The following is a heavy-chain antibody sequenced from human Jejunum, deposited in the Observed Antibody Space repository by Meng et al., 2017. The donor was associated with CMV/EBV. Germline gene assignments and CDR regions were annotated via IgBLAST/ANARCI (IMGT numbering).Heavy chain of an antibody. CDR2: INAVNGNT. J-gene: IGHJ5*02. Sequence: AKHWVRQADGQSLEWMGWINAVNGNTRYSRKFQGRLTISRDTSASTDTSATTAYLDLSSLRSEDTAIYYCATRVTGTYHDNWFDPWGQGTLVTVSS. V-gene: IGHV1-3*01. CDR3: ATRVTGTYHDNWFDP. D-gene: IGHD3-10*01. CDR1: A.